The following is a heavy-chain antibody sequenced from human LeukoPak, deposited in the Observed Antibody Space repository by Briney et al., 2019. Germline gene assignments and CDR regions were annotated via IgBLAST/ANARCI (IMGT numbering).Heavy chain of an antibody. CDR1: GFTVSSNY. V-gene: IGHV3-23*01. Sequence: GGSLRLSCAASGFTVSSNYMSWVRQAPGKGLEWVSVISGSGDSTYYADSVKGRFTISRDNSKNTLYLQMNSLRAEDTAIYYCAKEVPDFDYWGQGTLVTVSS. J-gene: IGHJ4*02. CDR2: ISGSGDST. D-gene: IGHD4/OR15-4a*01. CDR3: AKEVPDFDY.